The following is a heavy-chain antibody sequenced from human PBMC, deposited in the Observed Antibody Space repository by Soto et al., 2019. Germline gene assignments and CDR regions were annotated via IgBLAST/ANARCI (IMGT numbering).Heavy chain of an antibody. V-gene: IGHV3-23*01. CDR2: IGGTSGST. D-gene: IGHD3-10*01. Sequence: EVQLLESGGGLVQPGGSLRLSCAASGFTFSNFVMGWVRRAPGKGLQWVSAIGGTSGSTYYADSVKGRFTISRDNSKDTLSLQMNSLGAEDTALYYCAKRRGEGYFDLWGRGTLVTVSS. CDR1: GFTFSNFV. J-gene: IGHJ2*01. CDR3: AKRRGEGYFDL.